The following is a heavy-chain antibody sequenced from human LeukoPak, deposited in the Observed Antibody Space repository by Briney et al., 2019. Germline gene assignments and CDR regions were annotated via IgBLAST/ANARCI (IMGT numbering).Heavy chain of an antibody. J-gene: IGHJ5*02. CDR1: GFTFSTYG. CDR3: ARGPNKSDGGNSGSAWFDP. V-gene: IGHV3-30*02. D-gene: IGHD4-23*01. CDR2: IEYEGGNNK. Sequence: GGSLRLSCVASGFTFSTYGMHWVRQAPGKGLEWVAFIEYEGGNNKYYADSVKGRFTISRDNSKYTLYLQMNSLRSEDTAVYYCARGPNKSDGGNSGSAWFDPWGQGTLVTVSS.